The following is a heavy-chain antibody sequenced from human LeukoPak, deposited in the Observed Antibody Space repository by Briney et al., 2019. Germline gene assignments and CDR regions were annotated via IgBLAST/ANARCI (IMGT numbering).Heavy chain of an antibody. CDR2: IYYSGST. CDR3: ASSSTSCYYY. J-gene: IGHJ4*02. D-gene: IGHD2-2*01. V-gene: IGHV4-30-4*08. Sequence: SQTLSLTCTVSGGSISSGDYYWSWIRQPPGKGREWIGYIYYSGSTYYNPSLKSRVTISVDTSKNQFSLKLSSVTAEDTAVYYCASSSTSCYYYWGQGTLVTVSS. CDR1: GGSISSGDYY.